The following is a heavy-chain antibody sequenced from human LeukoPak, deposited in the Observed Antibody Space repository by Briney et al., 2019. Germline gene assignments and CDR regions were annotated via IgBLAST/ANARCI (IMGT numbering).Heavy chain of an antibody. J-gene: IGHJ4*02. V-gene: IGHV1-46*01. CDR1: GYTFTSYY. CDR3: ARGTLGSDSGWYYFDY. CDR2: INPSGGST. Sequence: ASVKVSCKASGYTFTSYYMHWVRQAPGQGLEWMGIINPSGGSTSYAQKFQGRVTMTRDTSTSTVYMELSSLRSEDTAVYYCARGTLGSDSGWYYFDYWGQGTLVTVSS. D-gene: IGHD6-19*01.